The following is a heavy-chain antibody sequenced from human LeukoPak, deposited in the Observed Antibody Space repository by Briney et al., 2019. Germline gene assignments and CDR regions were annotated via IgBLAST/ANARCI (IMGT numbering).Heavy chain of an antibody. CDR1: GFTFDDYG. Sequence: GGSLRLSCAASGFTFDDYGMGWVRQASGKGLEWVGRIRSKADNYATAYGASVKGRFTISRDDSKNTAYLQMSSLKTEDTAVYYCTRQWATAGAGPLDFDYWGQGTLVTVYS. V-gene: IGHV3-73*01. J-gene: IGHJ4*02. CDR3: TRQWATAGAGPLDFDY. CDR2: IRSKADNYAT. D-gene: IGHD6-13*01.